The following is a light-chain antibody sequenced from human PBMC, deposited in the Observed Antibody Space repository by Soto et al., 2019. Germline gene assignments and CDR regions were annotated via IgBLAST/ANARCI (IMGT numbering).Light chain of an antibody. CDR2: DAS. J-gene: IGKJ2*01. CDR3: QQRSNWLMYT. V-gene: IGKV3-11*01. CDR1: QSVSSY. Sequence: EIVLTQSPATLSLSPGERATLSCRASQSVSSYLAWYQQKPGQAPRLLIYDASNRATGIPARFSGSGSVTDFTLTISILEPEDFAVYYCQQRSNWLMYTFGQGTKLEIK.